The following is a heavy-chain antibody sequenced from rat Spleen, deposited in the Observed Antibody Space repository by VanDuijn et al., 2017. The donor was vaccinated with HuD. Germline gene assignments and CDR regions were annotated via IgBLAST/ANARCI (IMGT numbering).Heavy chain of an antibody. D-gene: IGHD1-10*01. CDR3: TRGNNWYFDF. CDR1: GFSLTDYS. CDR2: MWSGGST. V-gene: IGHV2S63*01. Sequence: VQLKESGPGLVQPSQTLSLTCTVSGFSLTDYSVHWVRQPPGKGLEWMGVMWSGGSTAYNSALKSRLSISRDTSKSQVFLKINSLQTEDTAIYYCTRGNNWYFDFWGPGTMVTVSS. J-gene: IGHJ1*01.